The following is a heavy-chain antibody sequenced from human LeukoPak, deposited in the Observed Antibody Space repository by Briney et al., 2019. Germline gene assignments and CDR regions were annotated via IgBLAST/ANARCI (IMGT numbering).Heavy chain of an antibody. V-gene: IGHV4-4*09. J-gene: IGHJ4*02. CDR3: ARAARIVGATYDY. CDR1: GGSISSYY. CDR2: IYTSGST. D-gene: IGHD1-26*01. Sequence: PSETLSLTCTVSGGSISSYYWSWIRQPPGKGLEWIGYIYTSGSTNYNPSLKSRVTISVDTSKNQFSLKLSSVTAADTAVYYCARAARIVGATYDYWGQGTLVTVSS.